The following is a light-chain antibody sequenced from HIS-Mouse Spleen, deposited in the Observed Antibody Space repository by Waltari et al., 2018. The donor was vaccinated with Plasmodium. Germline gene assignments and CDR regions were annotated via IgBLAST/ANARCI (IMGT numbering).Light chain of an antibody. CDR1: QSISSY. Sequence: DIQMTQSPSSLSASVGDRVTITCRASQSISSYLNWYQQKPGKAPKRLIYSASSLQSGVPSRFSGSGSGTEFTLTISSLQPEDFATYYCQQSYSTPPTFGGGTKVEIK. V-gene: IGKV1-39*01. CDR3: QQSYSTPPT. J-gene: IGKJ4*01. CDR2: SAS.